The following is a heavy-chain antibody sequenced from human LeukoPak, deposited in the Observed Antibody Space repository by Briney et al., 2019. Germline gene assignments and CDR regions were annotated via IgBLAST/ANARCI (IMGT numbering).Heavy chain of an antibody. V-gene: IGHV3-7*01. CDR2: IEQVGSER. CDR3: ARDGFDAGIYFDS. CDR1: GFTFSSHW. D-gene: IGHD3-9*01. Sequence: GGSPRLSCAVSGFTFSSHWMSWVRQAPGKGLEWVANIEQVGSERYYVDSVKGRFTISRDNAKNLLYLQMNSLRAEDTAVYYCARDGFDAGIYFDSWGQGTLVTVSS. J-gene: IGHJ4*02.